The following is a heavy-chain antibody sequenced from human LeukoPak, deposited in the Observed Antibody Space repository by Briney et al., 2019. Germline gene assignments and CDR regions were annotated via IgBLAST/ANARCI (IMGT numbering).Heavy chain of an antibody. J-gene: IGHJ4*02. D-gene: IGHD3-16*01. CDR3: AGDTPPGGDYYFDY. CDR2: IWNAGTNT. Sequence: PGGSLRLSCAASGFSFSTCGMHWVRQAPGKGLEWVALIWNAGTNTYYADSVKGRFTISRDNSKNTLYLQMNSLRAEDTAVYYCAGDTPPGGDYYFDYWGQGTLVIVSS. CDR1: GFSFSTCG. V-gene: IGHV3-33*08.